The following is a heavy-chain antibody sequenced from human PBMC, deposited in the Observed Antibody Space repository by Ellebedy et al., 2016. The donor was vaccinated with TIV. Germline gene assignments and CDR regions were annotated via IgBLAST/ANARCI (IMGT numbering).Heavy chain of an antibody. Sequence: GESLKISCKGSGYSFTNHWIGWVRQKRGKGLEWMAVIYPGDSDTRYSPSFQGQVVISADTSISTAYLQWSGLKASDTAMYYCVRRGQVIGSRGHAFDCWGQGTLVTVSS. CDR2: IYPGDSDT. CDR3: VRRGQVIGSRGHAFDC. J-gene: IGHJ3*01. V-gene: IGHV5-51*01. CDR1: GYSFTNHW. D-gene: IGHD2-2*01.